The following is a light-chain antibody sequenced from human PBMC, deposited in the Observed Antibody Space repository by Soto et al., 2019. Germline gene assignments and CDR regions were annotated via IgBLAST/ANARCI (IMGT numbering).Light chain of an antibody. Sequence: QSALTQPASVSGSPGQSITISCTGSNNDIGAYNYVSLYRQYPGKAPKLIIFEVINRSSGVSHRLSRSKSGNTASLTISGLQTEDEADYYSSAYTSSYTPVVFGGGSKLTVL. V-gene: IGLV2-14*01. CDR2: EVI. J-gene: IGLJ2*01. CDR1: NNDIGAYNY. CDR3: SAYTSSYTPVV.